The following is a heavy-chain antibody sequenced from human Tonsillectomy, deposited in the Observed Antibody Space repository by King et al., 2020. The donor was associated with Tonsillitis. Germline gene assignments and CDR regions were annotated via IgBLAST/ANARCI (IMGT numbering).Heavy chain of an antibody. D-gene: IGHD2-15*01. CDR2: IYSNDEK. J-gene: IGHJ4*02. CDR1: GFSLTIREVG. CDR3: AHSEGPIDFDY. V-gene: IGHV2-5*01. Sequence: ITLQESGPTLVKPPQTLTLTCTFSGFSLTIREVGVGWIRQPPGQALEWLAVIYSNDEKRYSPSLKRRLTITKDTSKNQVVLTMTNMDPVDTATYYCAHSEGPIDFDYWGQGSLVTVSS.